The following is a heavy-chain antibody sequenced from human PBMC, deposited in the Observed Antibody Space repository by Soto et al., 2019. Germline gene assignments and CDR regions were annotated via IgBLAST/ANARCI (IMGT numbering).Heavy chain of an antibody. CDR1: GFTFSSYA. V-gene: IGHV3-23*01. CDR2: ISGSGGST. Sequence: HPGGSLRLSCAASGFTFSSYAMSWVRQAPGKGLVWVSAISGSGGSTYYADSVKGRFTISRDNSKNTLYLQMNSLRAEDTAVYYCAKRRYSGSYYYYYGMDVWGQGTTVTVSS. CDR3: AKRRYSGSYYYYYGMDV. J-gene: IGHJ6*02. D-gene: IGHD1-26*01.